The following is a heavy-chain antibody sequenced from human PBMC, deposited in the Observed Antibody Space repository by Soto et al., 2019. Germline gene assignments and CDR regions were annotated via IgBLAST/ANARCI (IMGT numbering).Heavy chain of an antibody. D-gene: IGHD6-19*01. CDR2: LSYLGTT. J-gene: IGHJ4*02. CDR1: PEFIRRRTYY. CDR3: ATGRSDSGGYDEHF. V-gene: IGHV4-39*01. Sequence: SRTLSVTCVLCPEFIRRRTYYCDCIRQPPGRGLEWIGSLSYLGTTDYNPSLKSRVTISKDASKNQFSLKLTSMTAADKAVYYCATGRSDSGGYDEHFWDRGT.